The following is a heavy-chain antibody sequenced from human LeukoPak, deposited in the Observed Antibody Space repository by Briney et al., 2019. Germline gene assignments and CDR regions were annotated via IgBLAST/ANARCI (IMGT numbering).Heavy chain of an antibody. J-gene: IGHJ4*02. Sequence: PGGSLRLSCAASGFTFSSYSMNWVRQAPGKGLEWVSYISSSSTIYYADSVKGRFTISRDNAKNSLYLQMNSLRAEDTAVYYCARDGWFGEENFDYWGQGTLVTVSS. V-gene: IGHV3-48*01. CDR3: ARDGWFGEENFDY. CDR2: ISSSSTI. D-gene: IGHD3-10*01. CDR1: GFTFSSYS.